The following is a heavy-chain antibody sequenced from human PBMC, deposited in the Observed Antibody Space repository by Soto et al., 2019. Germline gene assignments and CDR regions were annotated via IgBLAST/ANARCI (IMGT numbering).Heavy chain of an antibody. CDR3: AKDKGPLKYSGYEPGAFDI. J-gene: IGHJ3*02. Sequence: GGSLRLSCAASGFTFDDYAMHWVRQAPGKGLEWVSGISWNSGSIGYADSVKGRFTISRDNAKNSLYLQMNSLRAEDTALYYCAKDKGPLKYSGYEPGAFDIWGQGTMVTVSS. CDR1: GFTFDDYA. CDR2: ISWNSGSI. D-gene: IGHD5-12*01. V-gene: IGHV3-9*01.